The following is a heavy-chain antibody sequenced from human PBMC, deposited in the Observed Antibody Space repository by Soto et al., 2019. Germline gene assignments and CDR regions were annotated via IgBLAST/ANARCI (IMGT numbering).Heavy chain of an antibody. CDR1: GFPFDVYR. J-gene: IGHJ3*02. V-gene: IGHV3-43*01. Sequence: GRSLRLSCAASGFPFDVYRINWARQVPGKGLEWVSLISWDGADTYYADSVKGRFTVSRDNSKNSLYLQMNSLTTEDTALYSCAKFRWGASYSESHASDTWGQGTMVTVS. D-gene: IGHD1-26*01. CDR2: ISWDGADT. CDR3: AKFRWGASYSESHASDT.